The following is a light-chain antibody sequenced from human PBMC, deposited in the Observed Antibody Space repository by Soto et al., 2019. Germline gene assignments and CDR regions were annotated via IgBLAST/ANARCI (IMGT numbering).Light chain of an antibody. V-gene: IGKV3-11*01. Sequence: TVLTQSPASLSLSPGERATLSCRASQNIGTYLAWYQQKPGQAPRLLIYDASNRATGIPARFSGSGSGTDFTLTISSLEPEDFAVYFCHQRTTSPITSGQGRRLQIK. CDR2: DAS. CDR3: HQRTTSPIT. J-gene: IGKJ5*01. CDR1: QNIGTY.